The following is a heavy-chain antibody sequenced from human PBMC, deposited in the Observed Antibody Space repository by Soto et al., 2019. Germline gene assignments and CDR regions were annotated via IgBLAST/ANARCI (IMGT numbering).Heavy chain of an antibody. V-gene: IGHV4-31*03. CDR2: VYYSGST. CDR1: GGSISSGGYY. J-gene: IGHJ5*02. CDR3: TRDYESGSYRNWFDP. D-gene: IGHD3-10*01. Sequence: SETLSLTCTVSGGSISSGGYYWSWIRQHPGKGLEWIGYVYYSGSTYYNPSLKGRVTISVDTSKNQFSLKLSSVTAADTAVYYCTRDYESGSYRNWFDPWGQGTLVTVSS.